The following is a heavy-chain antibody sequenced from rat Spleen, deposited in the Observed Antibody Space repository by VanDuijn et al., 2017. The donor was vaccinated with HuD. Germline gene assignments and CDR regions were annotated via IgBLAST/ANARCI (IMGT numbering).Heavy chain of an antibody. D-gene: IGHD1-9*01. CDR2: ISYDGTTT. CDR3: ARRHYGYTDYFDY. J-gene: IGHJ2*01. CDR1: GFTFSNYG. Sequence: EVQLVESGGGLVQPGRSLKLSCAASGFTFSNYGMAWVGQAPTKGLEWVATISYDGTTTYYRDSVKGRFTISCDNAKNTLYLQLDSLRSADTATYYCARRHYGYTDYFDYWGQGVMVTVSS. V-gene: IGHV5-29*01.